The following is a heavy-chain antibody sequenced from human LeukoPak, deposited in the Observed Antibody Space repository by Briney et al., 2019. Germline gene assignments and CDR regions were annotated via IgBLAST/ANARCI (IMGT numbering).Heavy chain of an antibody. CDR3: VREETGYGPPHLDH. J-gene: IGHJ4*02. D-gene: IGHD3-9*01. V-gene: IGHV3-48*03. CDR1: GFIFSSYE. CDR2: ISSSGLTT. Sequence: PGGSLRLSCAASGFIFSSYEMNWVRQAPWKGLEWISYISSSGLTTYFSDSVKGRFTISRDNAKNSLYLQINSLRAEDTGVYYCVREETGYGPPHLDHWGQGTLVTVSS.